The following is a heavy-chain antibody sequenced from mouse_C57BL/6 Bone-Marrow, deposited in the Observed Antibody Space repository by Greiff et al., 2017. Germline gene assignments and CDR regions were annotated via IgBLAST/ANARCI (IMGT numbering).Heavy chain of an antibody. V-gene: IGHV1-18*01. CDR1: GYTFTDYN. CDR2: INPNNGGT. CDR3: ASADYYGSSPFAY. D-gene: IGHD1-1*01. J-gene: IGHJ3*01. Sequence: VQLQQSGPELVKPGASVKIPCKASGYTFTDYNMDWVKQSHGKSLEWIGDINPNNGGTIYNQKFKGKATLTVDKSSSTAYMELRILTSEDTAVYYGASADYYGSSPFAYWGQGTLVTVSA.